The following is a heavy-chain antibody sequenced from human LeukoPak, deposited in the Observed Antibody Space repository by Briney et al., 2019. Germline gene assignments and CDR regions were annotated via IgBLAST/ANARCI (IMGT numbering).Heavy chain of an antibody. J-gene: IGHJ4*02. CDR2: IDPSDSYT. CDR3: ARRSSDYYFDY. CDR1: GYSFSTYW. D-gene: IGHD3-22*01. Sequence: GESLKISCKGSGYSFSTYWISWVRQMPGKGLEWMGRIDPSDSYTNYSPSFRGHVTISADKSITTAYLQWSSLKASDTAMYYCARRSSDYYFDYWGQGTLVTVSS. V-gene: IGHV5-10-1*01.